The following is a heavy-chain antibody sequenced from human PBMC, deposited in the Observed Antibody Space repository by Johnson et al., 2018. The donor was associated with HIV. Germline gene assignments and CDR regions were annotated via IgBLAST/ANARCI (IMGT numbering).Heavy chain of an antibody. CDR1: GFTLSTYG. CDR3: AKCIWGSSLIDVFDM. V-gene: IGHV3-33*05. J-gene: IGHJ3*02. CDR2: MSYDESNT. Sequence: QVQLVESGGGVVQPGRSLRLSCAVSGFTLSTYGMHRVRQAPGKGPEWVAVMSYDESNTYYADSVKGRFTISRDKSKKTLYLQMNGLRVEDTAVYYCAKCIWGSSLIDVFDMWGRGTTVIVSS. D-gene: IGHD3-16*01.